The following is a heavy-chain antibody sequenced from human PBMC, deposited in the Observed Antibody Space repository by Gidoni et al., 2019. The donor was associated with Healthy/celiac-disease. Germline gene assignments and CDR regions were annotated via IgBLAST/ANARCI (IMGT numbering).Heavy chain of an antibody. CDR3: ARQGGYYGFNNWFDP. CDR2: IYYSGST. V-gene: IGHV4-59*08. CDR1: GGSISSYY. D-gene: IGHD3-10*01. Sequence: QVQLQESGPGLVTPSETLSLTCTVSGGSISSYYWSWIRQPPGKGLEWIGYIYYSGSTNYNPSLKSRVTISVDTSKNQFSLKLSSVTAADTAVYYCARQGGYYGFNNWFDPWGQGTLVTVSS. J-gene: IGHJ5*02.